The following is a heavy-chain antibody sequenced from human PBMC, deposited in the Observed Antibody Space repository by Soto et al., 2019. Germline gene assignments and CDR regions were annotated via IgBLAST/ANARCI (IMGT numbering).Heavy chain of an antibody. V-gene: IGHV1-69*06. D-gene: IGHD6-13*01. CDR1: GGTFSSYA. CDR3: ARGGIAAQAGNFDY. CDR2: IIPIFGTA. Sequence: QVQLVQSGAEVKKPGSSVKVSCKASGGTFSSYAISWVRQAPGQGLEWMGGIIPIFGTANYEQKFQGRVTITADKSTRTAYMELSSLRSEVTAVYYCARGGIAAQAGNFDYWGQGTLVTVSS. J-gene: IGHJ4*02.